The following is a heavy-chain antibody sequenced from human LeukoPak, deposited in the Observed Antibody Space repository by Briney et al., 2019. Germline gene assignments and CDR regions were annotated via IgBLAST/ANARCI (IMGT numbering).Heavy chain of an antibody. CDR2: ISAYNGNT. D-gene: IGHD1-26*01. Sequence: GSVKVSCKALGYTFTDHYFHWLRQAPGQGLEWMGSISAYNGNTNYAQKVQGRVTMATDTSTSTAYMALRSLRCDDTAVYYCARGLGGSGSYFLTFDYWGQGTLVTVSS. J-gene: IGHJ4*02. V-gene: IGHV1-18*04. CDR1: GYTFTDHY. CDR3: ARGLGGSGSYFLTFDY.